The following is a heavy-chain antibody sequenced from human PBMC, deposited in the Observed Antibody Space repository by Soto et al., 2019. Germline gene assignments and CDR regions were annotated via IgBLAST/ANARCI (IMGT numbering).Heavy chain of an antibody. CDR2: ISYDGSNK. V-gene: IGHV3-30*04. D-gene: IGHD3-22*01. CDR3: ARDHYYYDSSGYWDLDY. Sequence: GSLRLSCAASGFTFSSYAMHWVRQAPGKGLEWVAVISYDGSNKYYADSVKGRFTISRDNSKNTLYLQMNSLRAEDTAVYYCARDHYYYDSSGYWDLDYWGQGTLVTVSS. J-gene: IGHJ4*02. CDR1: GFTFSSYA.